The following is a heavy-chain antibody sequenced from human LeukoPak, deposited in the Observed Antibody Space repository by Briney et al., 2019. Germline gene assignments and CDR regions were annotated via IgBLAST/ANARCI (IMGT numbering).Heavy chain of an antibody. D-gene: IGHD4-11*01. Sequence: SETLSLTCTVSGGSIGSYYWSWIRQPPGKGLEWIGYIYYSGSTNYNPSLKSRVTISVDTSKNQFSLKLSSVTAADTAVYYCARGNTVTMNYYYYYGMDVWGQGTTVTVSS. CDR1: GGSIGSYY. CDR3: ARGNTVTMNYYYYYGMDV. V-gene: IGHV4-59*01. J-gene: IGHJ6*02. CDR2: IYYSGST.